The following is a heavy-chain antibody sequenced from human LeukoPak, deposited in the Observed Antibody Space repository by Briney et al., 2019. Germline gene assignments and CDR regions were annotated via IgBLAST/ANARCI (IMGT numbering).Heavy chain of an antibody. D-gene: IGHD2-2*01. Sequence: GESLKISCKGFGYSFTSYWIGWVRQMPGKGLEWMGIIYPGDSDTRYSPSFQGQVTISADKSISTAYLQWSSLKASDTAMYYCARLPRYCSSTSCHFDYWGQGTLVTVSS. CDR1: GYSFTSYW. V-gene: IGHV5-51*01. CDR3: ARLPRYCSSTSCHFDY. CDR2: IYPGDSDT. J-gene: IGHJ4*02.